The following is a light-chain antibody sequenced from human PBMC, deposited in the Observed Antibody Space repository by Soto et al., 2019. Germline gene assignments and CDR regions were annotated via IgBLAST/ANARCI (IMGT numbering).Light chain of an antibody. V-gene: IGLV1-40*01. CDR3: QSYDSSLSAL. Sequence: QAVVTQPPSVSGAPGQRVTLSCTGSSSNIGAVYDEHWYQQLPGTAPKLTSYGHSNRPAGVPDRCSGSKSGTSDSLAITGLQAEDEADYYCQSYDSSLSALFGGGTKLTVL. CDR2: GHS. J-gene: IGLJ3*02. CDR1: SSNIGAVYD.